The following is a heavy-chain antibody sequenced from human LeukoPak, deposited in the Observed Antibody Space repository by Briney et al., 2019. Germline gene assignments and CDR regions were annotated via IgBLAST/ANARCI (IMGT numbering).Heavy chain of an antibody. CDR2: INPNSGGS. D-gene: IGHD6-13*01. CDR1: GYTLTGYY. Sequence: ASVKVSCKASGYTLTGYYMHWVRQAPGQGLEWMGWINPNSGGSNYAQKFQGRVTMTRDTSISTAYMERSRLTSDDPAVYYCASGQETSNSWYLPFDYWGQGTLVTVSS. V-gene: IGHV1-2*02. J-gene: IGHJ4*02. CDR3: ASGQETSNSWYLPFDY.